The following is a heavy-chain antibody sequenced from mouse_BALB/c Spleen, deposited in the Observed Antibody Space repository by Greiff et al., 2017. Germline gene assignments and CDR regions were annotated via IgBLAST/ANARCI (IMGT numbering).Heavy chain of an antibody. CDR2: ISSGGST. CDR1: GFTFSSYA. CDR3: ARVADAWFAY. V-gene: IGHV5-6-5*01. J-gene: IGHJ3*01. Sequence: VQGVESGGGLVKPGGSLKLSCAASGFTFSSYAMSWVRQTPEKRLEWVASISSGGSTYYPDSVKGRFTISRDNARNILYLQMSSLRSEDTAMYYCARVADAWFAYWGQGTLVTVSA.